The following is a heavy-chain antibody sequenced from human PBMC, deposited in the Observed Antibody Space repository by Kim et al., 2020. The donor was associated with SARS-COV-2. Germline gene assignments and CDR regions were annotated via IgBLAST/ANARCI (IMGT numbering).Heavy chain of an antibody. D-gene: IGHD6-13*01. Sequence: GGSLRLSCAASGFVFSSYSMSWVRQAPGKGLEWVANINQDGSEKNYVDSVKGRFTISRDDAKNSLYLEMNSLRAEDTAVYYCARGAKAAAGTWGQGTLVTVSS. CDR2: INQDGSEK. V-gene: IGHV3-7*03. J-gene: IGHJ4*02. CDR1: GFVFSSYS. CDR3: ARGAKAAAGT.